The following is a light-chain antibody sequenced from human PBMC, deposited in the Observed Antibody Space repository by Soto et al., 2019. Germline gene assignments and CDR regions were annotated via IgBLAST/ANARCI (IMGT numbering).Light chain of an antibody. CDR3: CSYAGRSTPF. CDR1: SSDVGSYNL. J-gene: IGLJ1*01. V-gene: IGLV2-23*02. CDR2: EVS. Sequence: QSALAQPASVSGSPGQSITISCTGTSSDVGSYNLVSWYQQHPGKAPKLMIYEVSKRPSGVSNRFSGSKSGNTASLTISGLQAEDEADYYCCSYAGRSTPFFGTGTKVTV.